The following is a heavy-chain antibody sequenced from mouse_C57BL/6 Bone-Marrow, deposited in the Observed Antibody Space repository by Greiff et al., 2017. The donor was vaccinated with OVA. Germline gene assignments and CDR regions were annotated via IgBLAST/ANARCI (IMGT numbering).Heavy chain of an antibody. CDR2: ISSSGST. D-gene: IGHD2-1*01. CDR1: GYSITSGYD. Sequence: EVQRVESGPGMVKPSQSLSLTCTVTGYSITSGYDWHWIRHFPGNKLEWMGYISSSGSTNYNPSLKSRISITHDTSKNHFFLKLNSVTTEDTATYYCARGSYYGNYSWFAYWGQGTLVTVSA. CDR3: ARGSYYGNYSWFAY. V-gene: IGHV3-1*01. J-gene: IGHJ3*01.